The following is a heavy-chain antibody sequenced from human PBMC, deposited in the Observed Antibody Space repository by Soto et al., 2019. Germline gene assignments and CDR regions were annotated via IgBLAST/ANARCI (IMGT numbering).Heavy chain of an antibody. CDR1: GYTFTTYG. CDR3: VRDRKPYCAGDCYSYYFDY. D-gene: IGHD2-21*02. Sequence: QVQLVQSGAEVKKPGASVKVSCKASGYTFTTYGISWVRQAPGQGLEWMGWINTANGNTNFAQNFQGRVTMTTDTSTTTAYMELRSLRSDDTAVYYCVRDRKPYCAGDCYSYYFDYWGQGSLVTVSS. J-gene: IGHJ4*02. V-gene: IGHV1-18*01. CDR2: INTANGNT.